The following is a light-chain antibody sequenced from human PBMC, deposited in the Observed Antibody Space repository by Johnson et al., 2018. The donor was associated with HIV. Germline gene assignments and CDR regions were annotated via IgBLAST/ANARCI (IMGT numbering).Light chain of an antibody. CDR1: TSSIGNNY. V-gene: IGLV1-51*02. J-gene: IGLJ1*01. CDR2: ENN. Sequence: QSILTQPPSVSAAPGQKVTISCSGSTSSIGNNYVSWYQHLPGTAPKLLIYENNKRPSGIPDRFSGSKSGTSATLGITGLQTEDEADYFCGTWDSSLSAWTRYVFGTGTKVTVL. CDR3: GTWDSSLSAWTRYV.